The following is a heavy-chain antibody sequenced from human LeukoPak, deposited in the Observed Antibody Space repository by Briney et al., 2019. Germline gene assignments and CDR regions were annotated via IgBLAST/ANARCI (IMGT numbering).Heavy chain of an antibody. CDR2: IIPILAIA. Sequence: SVKVSCKASGGTFSNYAISWVRQAPGQGLEWMGRIIPILAIANYAQKFQGRVTITADKSTTTAYMELSSLRSEDTAVYYCAGVIRGSGWYGYYGMDVWGQGTTVTVSS. J-gene: IGHJ6*02. CDR1: GGTFSNYA. CDR3: AGVIRGSGWYGYYGMDV. D-gene: IGHD6-19*01. V-gene: IGHV1-69*04.